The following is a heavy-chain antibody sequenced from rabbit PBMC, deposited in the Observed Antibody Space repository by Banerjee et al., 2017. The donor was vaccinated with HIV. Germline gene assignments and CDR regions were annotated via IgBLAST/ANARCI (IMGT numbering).Heavy chain of an antibody. J-gene: IGHJ4*01. Sequence: QSLEESGGGLVQPEGSLTLTCTASGFSFSSSYYMGWVRQAPGKGLEWIACIGVGSSGSTWYASWAKGRFTISKASSTTVTLQMTSLTAADTATYFCARYGPYGGYGWDLWGPGTLVTVS. CDR3: ARYGPYGGYGWDL. CDR2: IGVGSSGST. V-gene: IGHV1S40*01. D-gene: IGHD6-1*01. CDR1: GFSFSSSYY.